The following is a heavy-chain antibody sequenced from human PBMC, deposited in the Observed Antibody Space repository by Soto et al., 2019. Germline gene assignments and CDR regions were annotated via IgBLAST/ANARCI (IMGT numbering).Heavy chain of an antibody. CDR3: ARDWEQTYYYDSSGYYSVLXPRRLDY. CDR1: GFTFSSDA. Sequence: GGSLRLSCAASGFTFSSDAMHWVRQAPGKGLEWVAVISYDGSNKYYADSVKGRFTISRDNSKNTLYLQMNSLRAEDTAVYYCARDWEQTYYYDSSGYYSVLXPRRLDYWGQGTLVTVSS. J-gene: IGHJ4*02. D-gene: IGHD3-22*01. CDR2: ISYDGSNK. V-gene: IGHV3-30-3*01.